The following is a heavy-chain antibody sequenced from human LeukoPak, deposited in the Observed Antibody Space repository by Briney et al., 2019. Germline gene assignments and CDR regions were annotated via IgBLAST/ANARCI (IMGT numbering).Heavy chain of an antibody. V-gene: IGHV1-2*02. D-gene: IGHD1-1*01. CDR1: GYTFTGCY. CDR3: ARVKEYNIYYGMDV. Sequence: VSVKVSCKASGYTFTGCYMHWVRQAPGPGLEWMGWINPNSGGTNYAQKFQGRVTMTRDTSISTAYMELSRLRSDDTAVYYCARVKEYNIYYGMDVWGQGTTVTVSS. CDR2: INPNSGGT. J-gene: IGHJ6*02.